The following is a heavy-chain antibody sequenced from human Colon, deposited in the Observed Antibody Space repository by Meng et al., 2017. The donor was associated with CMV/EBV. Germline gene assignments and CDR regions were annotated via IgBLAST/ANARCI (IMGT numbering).Heavy chain of an antibody. CDR2: IGSSSSYM. CDR1: GFTFSRYD. Sequence: EVQLVESGGGLVKPGGSLRLSCVVSGFTFSRYDMSWVRQAPGKGLEWVSSIGSSSSYMYYSDSVKGRFTISRDNAKNSLYLQINSLRAEDTAVYYCARGQRGFTQGLKLDSWGQGTLVTASS. CDR3: ARGQRGFTQGLKLDS. J-gene: IGHJ4*02. D-gene: IGHD1-26*01. V-gene: IGHV3-21*02.